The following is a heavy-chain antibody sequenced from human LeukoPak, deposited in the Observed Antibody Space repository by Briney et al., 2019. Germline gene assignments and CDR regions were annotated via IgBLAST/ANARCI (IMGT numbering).Heavy chain of an antibody. CDR3: AKDVTIVVVIYFDY. CDR1: GFTFSRYA. J-gene: IGHJ4*02. CDR2: ISGSGGRT. V-gene: IGHV3-23*01. D-gene: IGHD2-21*01. Sequence: GGSLRLSCAASGFTFSRYAMSWVRQAPGKGLEWVSAISGSGGRTYYADSVKGRFTISRDNYKNALYLQMNSLSAEDRAVYYCAKDVTIVVVIYFDYGGQGTLVSVSS.